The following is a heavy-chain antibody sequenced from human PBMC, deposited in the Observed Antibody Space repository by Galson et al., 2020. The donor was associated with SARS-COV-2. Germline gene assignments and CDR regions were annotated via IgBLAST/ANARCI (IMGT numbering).Heavy chain of an antibody. CDR2: NKSKTDGGTT. CDR1: GFTFSNAW. J-gene: IGHJ4*02. D-gene: IGHD3-16*02. Sequence: GESLKISCAASGFTFSNAWMSWVRQAPGKGLEWVGRNKSKTDGGTTDYAAHVKGRLTISRDDSKNTLYLQMNSLKTEDTAVYYCTTDRIYDYVWGSYRLDDYWGQGTLVTVSS. CDR3: TTDRIYDYVWGSYRLDDY. V-gene: IGHV3-15*01.